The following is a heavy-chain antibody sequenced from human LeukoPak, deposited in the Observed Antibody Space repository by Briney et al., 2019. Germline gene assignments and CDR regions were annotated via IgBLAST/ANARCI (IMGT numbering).Heavy chain of an antibody. CDR2: VDPEDGET. CDR1: GYTFTDYY. CDR3: ATFPYSSSWYYFDY. D-gene: IGHD6-13*01. Sequence: ASVKVSCKVSGYTFTDYYMHWVHQAPGKGLEWMGLVDPEDGETIYAEKFQGRVTITADTSTDTAYMELSSLRSEDTAVYYCATFPYSSSWYYFDYWGQGTLVTVSS. V-gene: IGHV1-69-2*01. J-gene: IGHJ4*02.